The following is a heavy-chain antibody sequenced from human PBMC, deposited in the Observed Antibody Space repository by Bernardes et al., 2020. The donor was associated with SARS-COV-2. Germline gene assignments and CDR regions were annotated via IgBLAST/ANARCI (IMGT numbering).Heavy chain of an antibody. CDR2: IYIRGST. J-gene: IGHJ4*02. D-gene: IGHD3-22*01. CDR3: ARIKVYYDSNGQPAYYFDY. V-gene: IGHV4-61*02. Sequence: SETLSLTCTVSGASVHIGSDYWNWVRQPAGKGLEWIGRIYIRGSTKYNPSLNGRVTISIDRSMNQFSLKLNSVTAADTAVYYCARIKVYYDSNGQPAYYFDYWGQGTLVTVSS. CDR1: GASVHIGSDY.